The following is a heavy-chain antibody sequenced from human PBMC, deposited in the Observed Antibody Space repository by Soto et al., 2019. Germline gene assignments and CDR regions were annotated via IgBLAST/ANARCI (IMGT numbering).Heavy chain of an antibody. CDR2: IYYSGST. V-gene: IGHV4-61*08. CDR1: GGSISSGDYY. CDR3: AREGLSGTLGLYYYYGMDF. D-gene: IGHD1-7*01. Sequence: SETLSLTCTVSGGSISSGDYYWSWIRQPPGKGLEWIGYIYYSGSTNYNPSLKSRVTISVDTSKNQFSLKLSSVTAADTAVYYCAREGLSGTLGLYYYYGMDFWGQGTTVTVSS. J-gene: IGHJ6*02.